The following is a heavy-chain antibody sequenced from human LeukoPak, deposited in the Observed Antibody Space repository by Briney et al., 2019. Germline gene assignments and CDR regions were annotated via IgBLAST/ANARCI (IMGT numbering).Heavy chain of an antibody. J-gene: IGHJ5*02. CDR2: IYHSGST. CDR3: AAQQLVLGWFDP. V-gene: IGHV4-4*02. D-gene: IGHD6-13*01. Sequence: PGGSLRLSCAASGFTFSSYAMHWVRQAPGKGLEWIGEIYHSGSTNYNPSLKSRVTISVDKSKNQFSLKLSSVTAADTAVYYCAAQQLVLGWFDPWGQGTLVTVSS. CDR1: GFTFSSYA.